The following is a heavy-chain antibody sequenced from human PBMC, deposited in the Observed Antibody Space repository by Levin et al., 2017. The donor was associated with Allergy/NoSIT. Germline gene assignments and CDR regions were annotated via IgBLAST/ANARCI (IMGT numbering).Heavy chain of an antibody. CDR1: GFTVSSNY. CDR3: ARVIAAAGDIELDAFDI. D-gene: IGHD6-13*01. Sequence: GESLKISCAASGFTVSSNYMSWVRQAPGKGLEWVSVIYSGGSTYYADSVKGRFTISRDNSKNTLYLQINSLRADDTAVYYCARVIAAAGDIELDAFDIWGQGTMVTVSS. J-gene: IGHJ3*02. CDR2: IYSGGST. V-gene: IGHV3-66*01.